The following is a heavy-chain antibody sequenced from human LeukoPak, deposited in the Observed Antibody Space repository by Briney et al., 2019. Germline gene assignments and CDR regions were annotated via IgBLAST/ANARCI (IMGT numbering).Heavy chain of an antibody. V-gene: IGHV1-2*02. Sequence: ASVKVSCKTSGYTFTGYYMHWVRQAPGQGLEWMGWINLNSGGTNYAQKFQGRVTMTRDTSISTAYMELSRLRSDDTAVYYCARGHTMIVVVMAALDAFDIWGQGTMVTVSS. D-gene: IGHD3-22*01. CDR3: ARGHTMIVVVMAALDAFDI. CDR1: GYTFTGYY. CDR2: INLNSGGT. J-gene: IGHJ3*02.